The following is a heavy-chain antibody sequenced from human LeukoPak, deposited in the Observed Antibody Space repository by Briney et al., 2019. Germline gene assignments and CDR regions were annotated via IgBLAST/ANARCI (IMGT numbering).Heavy chain of an antibody. CDR3: ARVGYYDGSGYYQTGDHYYYYGMDV. CDR2: IYYSGST. V-gene: IGHV4-59*01. D-gene: IGHD3-22*01. Sequence: SETLSLTCTVSGGSISSYYWSWIRQPPGKGLEWIGYIYYSGSTNYNPSLKSRVTISVDTSKNQFSLKLSSVSAADTAVYYCARVGYYDGSGYYQTGDHYYYYGMDVWGQGTTVTVSS. J-gene: IGHJ6*02. CDR1: GGSISSYY.